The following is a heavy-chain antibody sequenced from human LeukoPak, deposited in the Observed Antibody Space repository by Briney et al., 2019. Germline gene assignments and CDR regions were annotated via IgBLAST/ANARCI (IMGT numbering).Heavy chain of an antibody. V-gene: IGHV4-34*01. CDR3: ARWWELRYYFDY. CDR1: GGSFSGYY. D-gene: IGHD1-26*01. CDR2: INHSGST. J-gene: IGHJ4*02. Sequence: SETLSLTCAVYGGSFSGYYWSWIRQPPGKGLEWIGEINHSGSTNYNPSLKSRVTISVDTSKNQFSLKLSSVTAADTAVYYCARWWELRYYFDYWGQGTLVTVSS.